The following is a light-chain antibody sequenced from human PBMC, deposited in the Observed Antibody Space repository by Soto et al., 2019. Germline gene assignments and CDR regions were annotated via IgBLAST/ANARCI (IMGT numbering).Light chain of an antibody. V-gene: IGLV1-40*01. Sequence: QSVLTQPPSVSGAPGKRVTISCTGSSSNIGAGYDVHWYQQLPGTAPKLLIYGNSNRPSGVPDRFSGSKSGTSASLAITGLQAEDEADYYCQSYDSSLSGSWVFGTGTKLTVL. CDR3: QSYDSSLSGSWV. CDR1: SSNIGAGYD. CDR2: GNS. J-gene: IGLJ1*01.